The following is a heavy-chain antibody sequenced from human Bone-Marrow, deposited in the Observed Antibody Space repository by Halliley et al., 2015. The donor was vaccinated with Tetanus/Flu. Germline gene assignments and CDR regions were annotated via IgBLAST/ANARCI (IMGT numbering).Heavy chain of an antibody. Sequence: TLSLTCTVSGGSIKSFFWSWIRQSPPKGLEWLGYVYDSGSINYNPSLKSRVTISADTSKNQLSLKLTSVTAADTAVYFCARGYGPLDHWGQGTLVTVSS. CDR1: GGSIKSFF. D-gene: IGHD5-18*01. CDR3: ARGYGPLDH. CDR2: VYDSGSI. J-gene: IGHJ4*02. V-gene: IGHV4-59*01.